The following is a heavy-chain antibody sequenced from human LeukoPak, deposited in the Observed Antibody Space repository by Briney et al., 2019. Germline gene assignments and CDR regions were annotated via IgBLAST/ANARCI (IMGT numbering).Heavy chain of an antibody. J-gene: IGHJ3*02. CDR2: ISGSGART. V-gene: IGHV3-23*01. Sequence: GGSLRLSCAASGFTFTNYAMSWVRQAPGKGLEWVSAISGSGARTHYADFVKGRFTISRDNSKNTLYLQMNSLRAEHTAVYYCAKKTFGGVDIWGQGTMVTVSS. CDR3: AKKTFGGVDI. D-gene: IGHD3-16*01. CDR1: GFTFTNYA.